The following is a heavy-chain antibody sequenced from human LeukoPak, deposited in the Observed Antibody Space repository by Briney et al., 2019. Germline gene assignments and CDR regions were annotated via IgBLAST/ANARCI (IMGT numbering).Heavy chain of an antibody. J-gene: IGHJ6*03. CDR1: GGSFSGYY. V-gene: IGHV4-34*01. Sequence: SETLSLTCAVYGGSFSGYYWSWIRQPPGKGLEWIGEINHSGSTNYNPSLKGRVTISVDTSKNQFSLKLSSVTAADTAVYYCARGQRGYYYYMDVWGKGTTVTVSS. CDR3: ARGQRGYYYYMDV. CDR2: INHSGST.